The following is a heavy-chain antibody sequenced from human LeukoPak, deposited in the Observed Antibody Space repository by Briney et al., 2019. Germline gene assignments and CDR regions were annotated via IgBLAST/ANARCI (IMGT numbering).Heavy chain of an antibody. J-gene: IGHJ5*02. CDR1: GGSFSGYY. V-gene: IGHV4-34*01. D-gene: IGHD2-2*01. Sequence: SETLSLTRAVYGGSFSGYYWSWIRQPPGKGLEWIGEINHSGGTNYNPSLKSRVTISVDTSKNQFSLKLSSVTAADTAVYYCARGIVVVPAALELNWFDPWGQGTLVTVSS. CDR2: INHSGGT. CDR3: ARGIVVVPAALELNWFDP.